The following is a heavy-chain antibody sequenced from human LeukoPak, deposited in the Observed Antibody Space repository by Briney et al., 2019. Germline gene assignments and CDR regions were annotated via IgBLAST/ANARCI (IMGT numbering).Heavy chain of an antibody. CDR3: ARHVRGFPVDY. CDR2: IYYSGST. J-gene: IGHJ4*02. Sequence: PSETLSLTCTVSGGSISSSSYYWGWIRQPPGKGLEWIGSIYYSGSTNYNPSLKSRVTISVDTSKNQFSLELSSVTAADTAVYYCARHVRGFPVDYWGQGTLVTVSS. D-gene: IGHD2/OR15-2a*01. V-gene: IGHV4-39*01. CDR1: GGSISSSSYY.